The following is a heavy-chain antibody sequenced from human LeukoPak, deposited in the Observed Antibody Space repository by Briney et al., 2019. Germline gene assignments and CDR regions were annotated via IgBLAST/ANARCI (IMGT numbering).Heavy chain of an antibody. V-gene: IGHV3-48*03. CDR3: ARATSYDILTGYSDY. J-gene: IGHJ4*02. D-gene: IGHD3-9*01. CDR1: GFTFSSYE. Sequence: QSGGSLRLSCAASGFTFSSYEMNWVRQAPGKGLEWVSYISSSGSTIYYADSVKGRFTISRDNAKKSLYLQMNSLRAEDTAVYYCARATSYDILTGYSDYWGQGTLVTVSS. CDR2: ISSSGSTI.